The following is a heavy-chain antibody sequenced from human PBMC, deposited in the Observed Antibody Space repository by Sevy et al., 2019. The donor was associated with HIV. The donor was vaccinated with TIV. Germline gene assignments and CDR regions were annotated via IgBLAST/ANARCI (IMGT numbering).Heavy chain of an antibody. CDR1: GFTFSSYG. V-gene: IGHV3-33*01. CDR2: IWYDGINK. Sequence: GGSLRLSCAASGFTFSSYGMHWVRQAPGKGLEWVAVIWYDGINKYYGDSVKGRFTISRDNSKNTVYLQMNSLRAEDTAVYYDARAGDIVEVVAHYGMDVWGQGTTVTVSS. J-gene: IGHJ6*02. D-gene: IGHD2-15*01. CDR3: ARAGDIVEVVAHYGMDV.